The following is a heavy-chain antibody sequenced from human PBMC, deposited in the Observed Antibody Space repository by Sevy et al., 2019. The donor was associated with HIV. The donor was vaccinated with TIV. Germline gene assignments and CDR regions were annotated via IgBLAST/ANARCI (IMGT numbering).Heavy chain of an antibody. CDR3: ARDRRGYCSSTSCYPYGMDV. D-gene: IGHD2-2*01. V-gene: IGHV3-53*01. J-gene: IGHJ6*02. CDR2: IYSGGNT. CDR1: GFTVSSNY. Sequence: GGSLRLSCAAPGFTVSSNYMTWVRQAPGKGLEWVSVIYSGGNTYYADSVKGRFTISRDNSKNTLYLQMNSLRAEDTAVYYCARDRRGYCSSTSCYPYGMDVWGQGTTVTVSS.